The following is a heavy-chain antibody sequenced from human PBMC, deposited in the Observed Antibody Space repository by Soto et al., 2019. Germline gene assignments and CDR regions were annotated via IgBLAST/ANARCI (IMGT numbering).Heavy chain of an antibody. J-gene: IGHJ4*02. V-gene: IGHV1-69*18. D-gene: IGHD3-3*01. CDR3: VRERDDTVFGSEVGFDF. CDR2: LIVMFGPG. Sequence: QVQLVQSGPDVREPGSSVKVSCRVSGGSFRHSAISWVRQAPGQGPVGVGKLIVMFGPGTYSPKFQDRVIITADESTSTAYLELKGLTSDDTATYYCVRERDDTVFGSEVGFDFWGQGTRITVS. CDR1: GGSFRHSA.